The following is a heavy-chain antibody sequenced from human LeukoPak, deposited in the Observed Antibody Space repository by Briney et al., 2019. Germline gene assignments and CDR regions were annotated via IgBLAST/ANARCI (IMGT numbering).Heavy chain of an antibody. J-gene: IGHJ4*02. D-gene: IGHD6-19*01. CDR2: IGCGATT. CDR3: AKAGRLQAVAGWIDY. CDR1: GLTFSNCV. V-gene: IGHV3-23*01. Sequence: GGSLRLSCAASGLTFSNCVVSWARHAPGEGREWVSAIGCGATTYYSDYVKGRFTIFRDNSKNTLYLQMNSLRAEDTAIYYCAKAGRLQAVAGWIDYWGQGTLVTVS.